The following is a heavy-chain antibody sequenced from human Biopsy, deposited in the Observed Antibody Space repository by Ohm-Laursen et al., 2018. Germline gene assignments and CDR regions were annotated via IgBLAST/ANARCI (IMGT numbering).Heavy chain of an antibody. CDR1: GDSISGYH. CDR3: ARMPHFDY. CDR2: ISYTGGI. J-gene: IGHJ4*02. D-gene: IGHD2-2*01. V-gene: IGHV4-59*01. Sequence: GTLSLTCTVSGDSISGYHWSWIRKSPGKGLEWLAYISYTGGITSNPSLNGRATMSFDTSKNQFSLRLIYVTAADTAVYYCARMPHFDYWGQGILVTVSS.